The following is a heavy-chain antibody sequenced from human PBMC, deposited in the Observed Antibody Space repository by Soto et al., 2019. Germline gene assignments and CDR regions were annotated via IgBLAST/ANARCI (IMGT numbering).Heavy chain of an antibody. J-gene: IGHJ5*02. Sequence: QVQLVQSGAEVKKPGSSVKDSCKTSGGTFGSYAIRWVRRAPGQGLDWMGGIIPIFSTPNYAQKFQGRVTITADESTSTAYMELSSLRSEDTAVYYCARPIQYYFDTSAQSAWFDPWGQGTLVTVSS. D-gene: IGHD3-22*01. CDR2: IIPIFSTP. CDR3: ARPIQYYFDTSAQSAWFDP. V-gene: IGHV1-69*12. CDR1: GGTFGSYA.